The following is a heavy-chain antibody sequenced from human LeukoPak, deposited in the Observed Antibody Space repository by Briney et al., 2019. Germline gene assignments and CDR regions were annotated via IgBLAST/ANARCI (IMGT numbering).Heavy chain of an antibody. V-gene: IGHV4-4*07. D-gene: IGHD3-3*01. J-gene: IGHJ4*02. Sequence: PSDTLSLTCTVSGASISTYYWSWIRQSAGKGLEWIGRIYSSGSSNYNASLKSRVTMSVDTSKNQFSLKMSSVTAADTAVYYCARIFSVGYYFDYWGQGTLVTVSS. CDR2: IYSSGSS. CDR3: ARIFSVGYYFDY. CDR1: GASISTYY.